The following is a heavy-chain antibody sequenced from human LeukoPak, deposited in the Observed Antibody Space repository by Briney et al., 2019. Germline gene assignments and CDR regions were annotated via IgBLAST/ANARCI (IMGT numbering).Heavy chain of an antibody. D-gene: IGHD2-21*02. CDR1: GFSLSTYA. V-gene: IGHV3-23*01. J-gene: IGHJ4*02. CDR2: FGGSGGTI. Sequence: GGSLRLSWAASGFSLSTYAMSWVRQAPGKGLEWVSHFGGSGGTIYYADSVKGRFTISRDNSKNTLYLQMNSLRAEDTAVYYCAKSDCGGDCHLLDYWGQGTLVTVSS. CDR3: AKSDCGGDCHLLDY.